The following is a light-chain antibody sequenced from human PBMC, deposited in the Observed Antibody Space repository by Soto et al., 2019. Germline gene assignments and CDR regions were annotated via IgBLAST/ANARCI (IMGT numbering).Light chain of an antibody. J-gene: IGKJ3*01. Sequence: DIQMTQSPSSLSASVGDRVTITCQASQDIRSYLNWYQQKPGKAPKLVIYDASNLETGVPSRVSGSGSETDFTFTISSLQPEDIATYYCQQYDYLPFTFGPGTRVDIK. V-gene: IGKV1-33*01. CDR2: DAS. CDR1: QDIRSY. CDR3: QQYDYLPFT.